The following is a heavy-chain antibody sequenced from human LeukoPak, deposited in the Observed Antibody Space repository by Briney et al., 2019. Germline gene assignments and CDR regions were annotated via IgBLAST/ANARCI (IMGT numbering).Heavy chain of an antibody. CDR1: GYTFTGYY. D-gene: IGHD3-10*01. CDR3: ARDRYYGSGSTVDY. V-gene: IGHV1-2*02. Sequence: ASVKVSCKAFGYTFTGYYMHWARQAPGQWLEWMGWINPNSGGTNNAQKFQGRVTMTRDTSISTAYMELSRLRSDDTAVYYCARDRYYGSGSTVDYWGQGTLVTVSS. J-gene: IGHJ4*02. CDR2: INPNSGGT.